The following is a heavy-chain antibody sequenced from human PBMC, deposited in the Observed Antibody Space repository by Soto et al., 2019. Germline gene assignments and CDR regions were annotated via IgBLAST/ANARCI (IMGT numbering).Heavy chain of an antibody. CDR3: AAELDLGGDCCHFDH. CDR1: GFTFRNSA. D-gene: IGHD2-21*02. V-gene: IGHV1-58*01. Sequence: QVQVVQSGPEVKKPGTSVKVSCKTSGFTFRNSAAQWVRQARGQRLEWIAWIIVGSGRTNYAQNFQGRLTVTRDMSTDTAYMELTSLGSDDTAMYSGAAELDLGGDCCHFDHWGQGSLVTVSS. CDR2: IIVGSGRT. J-gene: IGHJ4*02.